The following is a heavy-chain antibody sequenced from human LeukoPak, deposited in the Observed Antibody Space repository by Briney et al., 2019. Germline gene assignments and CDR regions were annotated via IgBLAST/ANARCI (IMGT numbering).Heavy chain of an antibody. CDR2: IYYSGST. Sequence: SETLSLTCTVSGGSISSYCWSWIRQPPGKGLEWIGYIYYSGSTNYNPSLKSRVTISVDTSKNQFSLKLSSVTAADTAVYYCARGLIYDSSGYYLDYWGQGTLVTVSS. D-gene: IGHD3-22*01. CDR1: GGSISSYC. V-gene: IGHV4-59*01. CDR3: ARGLIYDSSGYYLDY. J-gene: IGHJ4*02.